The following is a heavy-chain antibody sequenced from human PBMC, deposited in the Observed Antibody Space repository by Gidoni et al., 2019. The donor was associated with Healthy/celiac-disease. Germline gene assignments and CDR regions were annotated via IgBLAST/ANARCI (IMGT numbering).Heavy chain of an antibody. J-gene: IGHJ4*02. V-gene: IGHV3-15*01. CDR2: IKSKTDGGTT. Sequence: EVQLVESGGGLVQPGVSLRLSCAASGFTFSNAWMRWVRQAPGKGLEWVGRIKSKTDGGTTDYAATVKCRFTISRDDSKNTLYLQMNSLKTEDTAVYYCTTTAPAYYYGSGSYFLFWGQGTLVTVSS. CDR1: GFTFSNAW. CDR3: TTTAPAYYYGSGSYFLF. D-gene: IGHD3-10*01.